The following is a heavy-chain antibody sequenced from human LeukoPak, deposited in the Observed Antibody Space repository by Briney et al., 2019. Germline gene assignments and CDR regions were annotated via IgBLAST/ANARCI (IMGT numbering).Heavy chain of an antibody. D-gene: IGHD1-26*01. Sequence: PGGSLRLSCAASGFTFSSYAMHWVHQAPGKGLEWVAVISYDGSNKYYADSVKGRFTISRDNSKNTLYLQMNSLRAEDTAVYYCARSLKLRARTNDAFDIWGQGTMVTVSS. CDR2: ISYDGSNK. CDR1: GFTFSSYA. J-gene: IGHJ3*02. V-gene: IGHV3-30-3*01. CDR3: ARSLKLRARTNDAFDI.